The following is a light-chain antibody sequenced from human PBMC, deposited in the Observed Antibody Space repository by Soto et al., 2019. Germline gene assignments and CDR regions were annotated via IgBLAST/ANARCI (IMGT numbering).Light chain of an antibody. V-gene: IGLV1-44*01. CDR2: NNN. Sequence: QSVLTQPPSASGTPGQRVTLSCSGSSSNIGSNTVNWYQQFPGTAPKLLMYNNNQRPSGVPDRFSGSKSGTSASLAISGLQSEDEADYYCAAWDGSLKGVVFGGGTKRTVL. J-gene: IGLJ2*01. CDR1: SSNIGSNT. CDR3: AAWDGSLKGVV.